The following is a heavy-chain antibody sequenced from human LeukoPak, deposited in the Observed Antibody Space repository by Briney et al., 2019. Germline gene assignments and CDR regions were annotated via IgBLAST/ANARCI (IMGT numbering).Heavy chain of an antibody. Sequence: GGSLRLSCEASGLTFCDYWMTWVRQAPGKGLECVANIKQDGSENHYVDSVKGRFTISRDNAKNSLSLQMNSLRAEDTAVYYCATYWRYFDWLLSDIWGLGTMVTVSS. V-gene: IGHV3-7*05. CDR1: GLTFCDYW. CDR3: ATYWRYFDWLLSDI. J-gene: IGHJ3*02. D-gene: IGHD3-9*01. CDR2: IKQDGSEN.